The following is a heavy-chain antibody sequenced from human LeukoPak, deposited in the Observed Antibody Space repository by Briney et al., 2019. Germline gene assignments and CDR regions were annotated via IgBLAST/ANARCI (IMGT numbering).Heavy chain of an antibody. CDR2: VDPEDGET. J-gene: IGHJ5*02. Sequence: ASVKISCKAFGYTFTDYYIHWVKEAPGKGLEWMGRVDPEDGETTYAEKFQGRVTITADTSTDTAYMELNNLRFEDTAVYYCATMTTFDPWGQGTLVTVSP. V-gene: IGHV1-69-2*01. CDR1: GYTFTDYY. CDR3: ATMTTFDP. D-gene: IGHD4-11*01.